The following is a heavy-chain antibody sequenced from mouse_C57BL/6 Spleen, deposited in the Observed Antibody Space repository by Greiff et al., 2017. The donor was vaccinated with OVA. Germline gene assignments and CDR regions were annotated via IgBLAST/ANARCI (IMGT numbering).Heavy chain of an antibody. J-gene: IGHJ4*01. Sequence: EVQLQESGPGLVKPSQSLSLTCSVTGYSITSGYYWNWIRQFPGNKLAWMGYISYDGSNNYNPSLKNRISITRDTSKNQFFLKLNSVTTEDTATYYCARVGGYDGAMDYWGQGTSVTVSS. CDR1: GYSITSGYY. CDR3: ARVGGYDGAMDY. D-gene: IGHD2-2*01. V-gene: IGHV3-6*01. CDR2: ISYDGSN.